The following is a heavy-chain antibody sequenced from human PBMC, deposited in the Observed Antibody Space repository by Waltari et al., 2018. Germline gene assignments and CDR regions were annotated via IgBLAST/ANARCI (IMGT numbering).Heavy chain of an antibody. CDR3: AKRGGTGTVAVGGIHCDH. CDR1: GFPFSNSA. D-gene: IGHD1-26*01. J-gene: IGHJ4*02. Sequence: EVKLLESGGGLIQPGGSLRLSFVASGFPFSNSAFYWVLQAPGKGLDWFSSVHSSGSKAYYADSVKGRFAISKDNSKNTVYLEVNSLRVEDTATYYCAKRGGTGTVAVGGIHCDHWGQGTLVTVSS. CDR2: VHSSGSKA. V-gene: IGHV3-23*05.